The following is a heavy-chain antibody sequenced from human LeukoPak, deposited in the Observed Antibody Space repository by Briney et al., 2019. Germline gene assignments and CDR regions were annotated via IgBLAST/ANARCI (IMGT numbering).Heavy chain of an antibody. Sequence: ASVKVSCKASGYTFTTYGISWVRQAPGQGLEWMAWISGYNGDTCYAQNFQGRVTVTTDTSRSTAYMELRSLRSDDTAVYYCARARIPLRFGEGGLGYWGQGTLVTVSS. CDR3: ARARIPLRFGEGGLGY. CDR1: GYTFTTYG. CDR2: ISGYNGDT. J-gene: IGHJ4*02. V-gene: IGHV1-18*01. D-gene: IGHD3-10*01.